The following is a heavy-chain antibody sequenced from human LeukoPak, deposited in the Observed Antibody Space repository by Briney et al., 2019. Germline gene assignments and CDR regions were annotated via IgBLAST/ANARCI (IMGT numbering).Heavy chain of an antibody. J-gene: IGHJ4*02. CDR1: GFTFSNYW. CDR2: IDSVGNRI. D-gene: IGHD1-14*01. Sequence: PGGSLRLSCAGSGFTFSNYWIHWVRQVPGKWLLWVSRIDSVGNRIVYADSVKGRFTISRDNAKNTVYLQMNSLRAEDTAVYYCVADSENPSGGDYWGQGTLVTVSS. V-gene: IGHV3-74*01. CDR3: VADSENPSGGDY.